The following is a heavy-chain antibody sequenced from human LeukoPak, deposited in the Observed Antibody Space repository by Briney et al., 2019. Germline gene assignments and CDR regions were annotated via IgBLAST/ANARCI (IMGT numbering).Heavy chain of an antibody. CDR3: ARDRGKPNYFDY. V-gene: IGHV4-59*01. CDR2: IYYSGST. J-gene: IGHJ4*02. D-gene: IGHD3-10*01. Sequence: SETLSLTCTVSGGSISSYYWSWIRQPPGKGLEWIGYIYYSGSTNYNPSLKSRVTISVDTSKNQFSLKLSSVTAADTAVYYCARDRGKPNYFDYWGQGTLVTVSS. CDR1: GGSISSYY.